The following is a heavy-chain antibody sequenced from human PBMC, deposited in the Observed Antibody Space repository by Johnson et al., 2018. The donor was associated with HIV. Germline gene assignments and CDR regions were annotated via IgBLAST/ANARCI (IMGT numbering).Heavy chain of an antibody. CDR1: GFTFSSYA. Sequence: QMLLVESGGGVVQPGRSLRLSCAASGFTFSSYAMHWVRQAPGKGLEWVSFIYDGGTTYYADSVKGRFTISRDNSKNTLYLQMNSLRAEDTAVYYCAKGKKSLPDAFDIWGQGTMVTVSS. CDR3: AKGKKSLPDAFDI. CDR2: IYDGGTT. J-gene: IGHJ3*02. V-gene: IGHV3-NL1*01.